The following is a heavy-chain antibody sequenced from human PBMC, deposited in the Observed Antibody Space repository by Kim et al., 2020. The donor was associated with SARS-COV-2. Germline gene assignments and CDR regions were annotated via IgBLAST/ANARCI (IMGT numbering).Heavy chain of an antibody. Sequence: SETLSLTCTVSGGSISSGSYYWSWIRQPAGKGLEWIGRIYTSGSTNYNPSLKSRVTISVDTSKNQFSLKLSSVTAADTAVYYCARGIAVAGNFDYWGQGTLVTVSS. V-gene: IGHV4-61*02. CDR2: IYTSGST. CDR3: ARGIAVAGNFDY. J-gene: IGHJ4*02. CDR1: GGSISSGSYY. D-gene: IGHD6-19*01.